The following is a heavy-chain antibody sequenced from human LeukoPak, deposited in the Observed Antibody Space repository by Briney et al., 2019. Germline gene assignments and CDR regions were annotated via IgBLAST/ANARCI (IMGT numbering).Heavy chain of an antibody. J-gene: IGHJ4*02. CDR2: IWYDGSNK. CDR3: ARVQQLARYTGVLDY. Sequence: LAGGSLRLSCAASGFTFSSYGMHWVRQAPGKGLEWVAVIWYDGSNKYYADSVKGRFTISRDNSKNTLYLQMNSLRAEDTAVYYCARVQQLARYTGVLDYWGQGTLVTVSS. V-gene: IGHV3-33*01. D-gene: IGHD6-13*01. CDR1: GFTFSSYG.